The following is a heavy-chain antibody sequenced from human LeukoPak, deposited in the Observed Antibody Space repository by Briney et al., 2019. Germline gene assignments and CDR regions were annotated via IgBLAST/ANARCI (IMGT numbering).Heavy chain of an antibody. CDR2: ISSSSSYI. CDR3: ARSLPRYYFDY. J-gene: IGHJ4*02. Sequence: GRSLRLSCAASGFTFSSYSMNWVRQAPGKGLEWVSSISSSSSYIYYADSVKGRFTISRDNAKNSLYLQMNSLRAEDTAVYYCARSLPRYYFDYWGQGTLVTVSS. CDR1: GFTFSSYS. V-gene: IGHV3-21*01.